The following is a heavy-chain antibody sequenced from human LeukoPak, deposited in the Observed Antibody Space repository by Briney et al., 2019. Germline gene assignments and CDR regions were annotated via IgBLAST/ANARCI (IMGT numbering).Heavy chain of an antibody. J-gene: IGHJ4*02. V-gene: IGHV4-61*01. CDR3: ARLTGYVMEDYFDY. Sequence: SETLSLTYTVSGGSISSSSYYWSWIRQPPGKGLEWIGYIYYSGSTNYNPSLKSRVTISVDTSKNQFSLRLSSVTAADTAVYYCARLTGYVMEDYFDYWGQGTLVTVSS. CDR1: GGSISSSSYY. D-gene: IGHD6-13*01. CDR2: IYYSGST.